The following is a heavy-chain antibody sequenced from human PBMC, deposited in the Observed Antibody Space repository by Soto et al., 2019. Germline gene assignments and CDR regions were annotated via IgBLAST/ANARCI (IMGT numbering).Heavy chain of an antibody. CDR2: IDPSDSYT. CDR1: GYLFTNSW. D-gene: IGHD2-21*02. CDR3: ASHNFFCGGDCNSSGMDV. V-gene: IGHV5-10-1*01. J-gene: IGHJ6*02. Sequence: ESLKISCQGCGYLFTNSWINRVPQVSGGGQEWLGRIDPSDSYTKYNPSFQGHVTISADKSTSTAYLQWSSLRASDTAVYYCASHNFFCGGDCNSSGMDVWGQGTTVTVSS.